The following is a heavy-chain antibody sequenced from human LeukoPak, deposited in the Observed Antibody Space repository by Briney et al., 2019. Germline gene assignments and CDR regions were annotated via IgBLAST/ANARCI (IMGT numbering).Heavy chain of an antibody. CDR2: IWFDGTKK. CDR3: ARPYSNYFTWFNP. CDR1: GFTFSTYA. J-gene: IGHJ5*02. D-gene: IGHD4-11*01. V-gene: IGHV3-33*08. Sequence: PGGSLRLSCAASGFTFSTYAMHWVRQAPGKGLEWAAVIWFDGTKKDYADSVKGRFTISRDNSKSTAFLQMNNLRAENTAVYYCARPYSNYFTWFNPWGQGTLVTVSS.